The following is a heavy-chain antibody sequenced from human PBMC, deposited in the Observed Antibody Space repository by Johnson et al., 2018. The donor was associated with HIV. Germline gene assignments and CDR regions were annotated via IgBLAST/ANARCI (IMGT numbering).Heavy chain of an antibody. J-gene: IGHJ3*02. V-gene: IGHV3-53*01. Sequence: VQLVESGGGLIQPGGSLRLSCAASEFTVSSNYMSWVRQAPGKGLEWVSVIYSGGRTFYADSVKGRFTISRDKAKNTLHLQMNSLRAEDTAVYYCAKQYGSGLTGAFDIWGQGTMVTVSS. CDR2: IYSGGRT. CDR1: EFTVSSNY. CDR3: AKQYGSGLTGAFDI. D-gene: IGHD3-10*01.